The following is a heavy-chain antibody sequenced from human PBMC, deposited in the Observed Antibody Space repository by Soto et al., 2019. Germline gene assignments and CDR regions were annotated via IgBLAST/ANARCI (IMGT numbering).Heavy chain of an antibody. CDR2: IYYRGST. CDR3: ASGVIDCSGGSCYSIYYYYGMDV. D-gene: IGHD2-15*01. CDR1: GGSISSGDYY. J-gene: IGHJ6*02. V-gene: IGHV4-30-4*01. Sequence: QVQLQESGPGLVKPSQTLSLTGTVSGGSISSGDYYGSWIRQPPGKGLEWIGYIYYRGSTYYNPSLKSRVTRSVDTSKNQFSLKLSSVTAADTAVYYCASGVIDCSGGSCYSIYYYYGMDVWGQGTTVTVSS.